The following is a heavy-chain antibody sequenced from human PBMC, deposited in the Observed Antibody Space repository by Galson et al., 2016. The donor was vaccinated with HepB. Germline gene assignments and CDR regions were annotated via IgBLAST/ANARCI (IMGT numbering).Heavy chain of an antibody. CDR1: GFSFSSYA. CDR3: AKDHTGSTVGWSDGMDV. V-gene: IGHV3-23*01. J-gene: IGHJ6*02. Sequence: SLRLSCAASGFSFSSYAMSWVRQAPGEGLEWISGITGTGGGTYYADSVKGRFTISRDTSKNTVFLQLSSLRVEDTAVYYCAKDHTGSTVGWSDGMDVWGQGTRVAVSS. CDR2: ITGTGGGT. D-gene: IGHD1-7*01.